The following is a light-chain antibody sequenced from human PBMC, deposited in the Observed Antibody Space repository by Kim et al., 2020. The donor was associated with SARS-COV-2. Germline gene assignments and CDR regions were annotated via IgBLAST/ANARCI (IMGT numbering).Light chain of an antibody. CDR2: WAS. CDR1: RSVVCSSNIKIN. J-gene: IGKJ1*01. V-gene: IGKV4-1*01. CDR3: QQYYSDTPT. Sequence: ATSTCKSRRSVVCSSNIKINLAWYQLMPEQPPNLPLQWASTRAAGVPDRISGRGSGTDFTLTISSLQAEDVAVYYCQQYYSDTPTFGQETKVYIK.